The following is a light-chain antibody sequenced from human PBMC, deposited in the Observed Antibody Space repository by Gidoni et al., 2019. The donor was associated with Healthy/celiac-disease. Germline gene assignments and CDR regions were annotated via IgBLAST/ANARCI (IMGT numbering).Light chain of an antibody. J-gene: IGKJ1*01. CDR1: QSISSW. Sequence: DIQITQSPSTLSASVGDRVTITCRASQSISSWLAWYPQKPGKAPKLLIYDASSLESGVPSRFSGSGSGTEFTLTISSLQPDDFATYYCEQYNSYSGTFGQGTKVEIK. V-gene: IGKV1-5*01. CDR3: EQYNSYSGT. CDR2: DAS.